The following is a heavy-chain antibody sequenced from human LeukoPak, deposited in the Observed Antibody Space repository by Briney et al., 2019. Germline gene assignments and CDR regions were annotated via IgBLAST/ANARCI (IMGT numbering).Heavy chain of an antibody. Sequence: PSETGSLTCTVSGGSISSSSYYWGWIRQPPGKGLEWIGSIYYSGSTYYNPSLKSRVTISLDTSKNQFSLNLSSLTAADTAVYYCARDYRGTYPPGYFDYWGQGTLVTVSS. D-gene: IGHD3-16*02. CDR1: GGSISSSSYY. V-gene: IGHV4-39*07. J-gene: IGHJ4*02. CDR2: IYYSGST. CDR3: ARDYRGTYPPGYFDY.